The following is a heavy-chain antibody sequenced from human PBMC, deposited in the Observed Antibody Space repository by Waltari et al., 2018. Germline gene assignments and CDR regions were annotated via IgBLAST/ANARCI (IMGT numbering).Heavy chain of an antibody. CDR3: ARATSGYSSSWYTSFDY. CDR1: GGTLRSYA. J-gene: IGHJ4*02. D-gene: IGHD6-13*01. CDR2: IIPIFGTA. V-gene: IGHV1-69*12. Sequence: QVQLVQSGAEVKKPGSSVKVSCTASGGTLRSYAISWVRQAPGQGLEWMGGIIPIFGTANYAQKFQGRVTITADESTSTAYMELSSLRSEDTAVYYCARATSGYSSSWYTSFDYWGQGTLVTVSS.